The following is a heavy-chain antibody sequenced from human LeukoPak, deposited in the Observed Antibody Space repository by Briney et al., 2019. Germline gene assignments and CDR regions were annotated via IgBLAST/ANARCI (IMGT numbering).Heavy chain of an antibody. Sequence: PGGSLRLSCAASGFSFSSSAMNWVRQAPGKGLEWVSGINNSGDNTYYANSVKGRFTISRDNSKNTVYLQLSSLRAEDTAVYYCAKGRDGGWSGGDSWGQGALVTVSS. CDR1: GFSFSSSA. CDR3: AKGRDGGWSGGDS. CDR2: INNSGDNT. J-gene: IGHJ4*02. V-gene: IGHV3-23*01. D-gene: IGHD6-19*01.